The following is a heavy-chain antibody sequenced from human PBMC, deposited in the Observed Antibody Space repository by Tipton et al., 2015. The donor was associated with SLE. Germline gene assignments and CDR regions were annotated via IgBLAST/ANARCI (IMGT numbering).Heavy chain of an antibody. D-gene: IGHD6-13*01. Sequence: SLRLSCAASGFTFSSYAMSWVRQAPGKGLEWVSAISGSGASTYYADSVKGRFTISRDNSKNTLYLQMNSLRAEDTAVYYCAKDPLNSSWSSSHDYWGQGTLVTVSS. V-gene: IGHV3-23*01. J-gene: IGHJ4*02. CDR1: GFTFSSYA. CDR3: AKDPLNSSWSSSHDY. CDR2: ISGSGAST.